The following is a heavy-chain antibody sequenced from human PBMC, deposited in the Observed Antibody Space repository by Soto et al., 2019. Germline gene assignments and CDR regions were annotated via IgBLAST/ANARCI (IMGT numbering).Heavy chain of an antibody. CDR1: AFIFRHYL. CDR2: INSDGSSA. D-gene: IGHD5-12*01. V-gene: IGHV3-74*01. CDR3: AREGYNGFEY. J-gene: IGHJ4*02. Sequence: PGGSLRLSCAPSAFIFRHYLMHWVRQAPGKGQVWISRINSDGSSAAYADSVKGRFTISRDNSKNTLYLQMHSLRDEDTAVYYCAREGYNGFEYWGQGTLVTVSS.